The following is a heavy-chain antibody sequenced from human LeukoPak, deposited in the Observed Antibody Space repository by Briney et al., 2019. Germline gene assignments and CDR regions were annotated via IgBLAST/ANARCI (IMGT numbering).Heavy chain of an antibody. CDR1: GGSISSSSYY. CDR3: ARGLTGHY. V-gene: IGHV4-39*07. J-gene: IGHJ4*02. D-gene: IGHD2-21*01. CDR2: IYYSGST. Sequence: SETLSLTCTVSGGSISSSSYYWGWIRQPPGKGLEWIGSIYYSGSTYYNPSLKSRVTISVDTSKNQFSLKLSSVTAADTAVYYCARGLTGHYWGQGTLVTVSS.